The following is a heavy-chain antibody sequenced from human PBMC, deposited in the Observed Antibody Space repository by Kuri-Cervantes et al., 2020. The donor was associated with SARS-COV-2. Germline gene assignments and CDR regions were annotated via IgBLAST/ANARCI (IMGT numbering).Heavy chain of an antibody. D-gene: IGHD1-26*01. J-gene: IGHJ6*02. Sequence: ASVKVSCKASGYTFTSYGISWVRQAPGQGLEWMGWISAYNGNTNYAQKLQGRVTMTTDTSTSTAYMELRSLRSEDTAVYYCARDLRSSGGATYYYYGMDVWGQGTTVTVSS. CDR3: ARDLRSSGGATYYYYGMDV. CDR1: GYTFTSYG. CDR2: ISAYNGNT. V-gene: IGHV1-18*04.